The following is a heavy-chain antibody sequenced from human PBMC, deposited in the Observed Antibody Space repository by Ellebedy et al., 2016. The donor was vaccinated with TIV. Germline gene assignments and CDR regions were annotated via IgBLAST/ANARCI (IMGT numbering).Heavy chain of an antibody. CDR3: ARVSVDVVIGYHYFYMDI. Sequence: ASVKVSXXASGYTFTSFGLSWVRQAPGQGLEWMGWISAYNGDINYAQNFQGRVAMTTDTATSTVYVDLGSLRSDDTAVYYCARVSVDVVIGYHYFYMDIWGKGTTVTVSS. CDR1: GYTFTSFG. D-gene: IGHD6-6*01. CDR2: ISAYNGDI. J-gene: IGHJ6*03. V-gene: IGHV1-18*01.